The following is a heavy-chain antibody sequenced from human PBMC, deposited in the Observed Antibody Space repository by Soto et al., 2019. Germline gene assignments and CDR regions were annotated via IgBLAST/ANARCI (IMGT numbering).Heavy chain of an antibody. CDR2: ISYSGSA. J-gene: IGHJ4*02. CDR1: GGSITTNNYY. D-gene: IGHD3-3*01. Sequence: PSETLSLTCTVSGGSITTNNYYWGWIRQPPGKGLEWIGSISYSGSAYYSPSLKSRVTFSIDTSKNQFSLKVNSVTAADTAVFYCARHAHGPWSRYGFYYWGQGSLVTVSS. CDR3: ARHAHGPWSRYGFYY. V-gene: IGHV4-39*01.